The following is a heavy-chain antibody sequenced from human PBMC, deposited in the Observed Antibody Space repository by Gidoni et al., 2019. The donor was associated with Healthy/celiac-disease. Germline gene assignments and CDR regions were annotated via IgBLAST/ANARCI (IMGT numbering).Heavy chain of an antibody. CDR3: ARLPSESPTLDNWFDP. J-gene: IGHJ5*02. V-gene: IGHV4-59*01. CDR2: IYYSGST. CDR1: GGSISSYY. Sequence: QVQLQESGPGLVKPSETLSLTCTVSGGSISSYYWSWIRQPPGKGLEWIGYIYYSGSTNYNPSLKSRVTISVDTSKNQFSLKLSSVTAADTAVYYCARLPSESPTLDNWFDPWGQGTLVTVSS.